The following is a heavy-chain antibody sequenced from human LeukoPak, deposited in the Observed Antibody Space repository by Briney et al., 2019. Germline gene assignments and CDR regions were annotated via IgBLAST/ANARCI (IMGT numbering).Heavy chain of an antibody. Sequence: SETLSLTCSVSGDSISSYYWSWIRQPPGKGLEWIGYIYYSGSTNYNPSLKSRVTISVDTSKNQFSLKLSSVTAADTAVYYCARAKSGYSSSAADYWGQGTLVTVSS. J-gene: IGHJ4*02. V-gene: IGHV4-59*12. CDR1: GDSISSYY. CDR2: IYYSGST. CDR3: ARAKSGYSSSAADY. D-gene: IGHD6-19*01.